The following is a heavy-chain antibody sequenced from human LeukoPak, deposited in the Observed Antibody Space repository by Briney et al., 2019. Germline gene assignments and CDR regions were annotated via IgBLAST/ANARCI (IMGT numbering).Heavy chain of an antibody. CDR2: VDPEDGET. CDR1: GYTFTDYY. CDR3: ATSPQYSSSWYRAFDI. J-gene: IGHJ3*02. D-gene: IGHD6-13*01. Sequence: ASVKVSCNVSGYTFTDYYMHWVQQAPGKGLEWMGLVDPEDGETIYAEKFQGRVTITADTSTDTAYMELSSLGSEDTAVYYCATSPQYSSSWYRAFDIWGQGTMVTVSS. V-gene: IGHV1-69-2*01.